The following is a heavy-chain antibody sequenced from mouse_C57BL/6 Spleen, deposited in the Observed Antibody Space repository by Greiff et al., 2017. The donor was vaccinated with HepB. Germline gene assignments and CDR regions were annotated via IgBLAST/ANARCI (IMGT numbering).Heavy chain of an antibody. V-gene: IGHV5-9-1*02. CDR3: TREGGVYYGSSYVFAY. D-gene: IGHD1-1*01. Sequence: EVQRVESGEGLVKPGGSLKLSCAASGFTFSSYAMSWVRQTPEKRLEWVAYISSGGDYIYYADTVKGRFTISRDNARNTLYLQMSSLKSEDTAMYYCTREGGVYYGSSYVFAYWGQGTLVTVSA. CDR1: GFTFSSYA. CDR2: ISSGGDYI. J-gene: IGHJ3*01.